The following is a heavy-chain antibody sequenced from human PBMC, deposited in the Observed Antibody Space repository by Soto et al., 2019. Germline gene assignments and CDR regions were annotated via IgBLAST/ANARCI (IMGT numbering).Heavy chain of an antibody. CDR1: GFALSHHN. J-gene: IGHJ4*02. D-gene: IGHD2-21*02. CDR3: AGTALDDVTDHFDN. CDR2: ISGTGSPI. V-gene: IGHV3-48*01. Sequence: PGGSLRLSCEASGFALSHHNMNWVRQAPGKGLEWVSHISGTGSPIHYADSVKGRFTISRDNAKNSLYLQMNSLRAEDTAVYYCAGTALDDVTDHFDNWGQGTLVTVSS.